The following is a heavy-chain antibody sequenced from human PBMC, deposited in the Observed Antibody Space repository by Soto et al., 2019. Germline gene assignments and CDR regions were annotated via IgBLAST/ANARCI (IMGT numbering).Heavy chain of an antibody. Sequence: QVQLVQSGAEVKKPGSSVKVSCKASGGTFSSYTISWVRQAPGQGLEWMGRIIPILGIANYAQKFQGRVTXTXDXXTSTAYMELSSLRSEDTAVYYCAREQVEMATTTGYWGQGTLVTVSS. CDR2: IIPILGIA. D-gene: IGHD1-1*01. CDR3: AREQVEMATTTGY. V-gene: IGHV1-69*08. J-gene: IGHJ4*02. CDR1: GGTFSSYT.